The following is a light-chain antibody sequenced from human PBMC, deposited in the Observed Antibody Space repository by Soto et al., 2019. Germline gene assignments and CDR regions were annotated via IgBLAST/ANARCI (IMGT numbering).Light chain of an antibody. CDR3: QQRRSWQVT. Sequence: ENVLTQSPGTLSLSPGDGATLSCRASQSLSGNLAWYQQKPGQAPRLLIYDASKRATGIPARFSGSGSGTNFTLTISSLEPEDFAVYYCQQRRSWQVTFGQGTRLEIK. CDR1: QSLSGN. V-gene: IGKV3-11*01. CDR2: DAS. J-gene: IGKJ5*01.